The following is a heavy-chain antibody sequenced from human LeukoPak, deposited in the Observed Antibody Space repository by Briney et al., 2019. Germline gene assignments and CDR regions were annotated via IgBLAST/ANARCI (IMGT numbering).Heavy chain of an antibody. CDR2: SGSGSNT. J-gene: IGHJ4*02. Sequence: GGSLRLSCAASGFTFSNYAMSWVRQAPGKGLEWVISGSGSNTYYADSVKGRFTISRDNAKNSLYLQMNSLRAEDTAVYYCARESSGRPNDYWGQGTLVTVSS. V-gene: IGHV3-48*03. CDR1: GFTFSNYA. CDR3: ARESSGRPNDY. D-gene: IGHD3-10*01.